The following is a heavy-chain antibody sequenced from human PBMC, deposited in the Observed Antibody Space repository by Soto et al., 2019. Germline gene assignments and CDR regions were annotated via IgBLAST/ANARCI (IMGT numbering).Heavy chain of an antibody. D-gene: IGHD3-3*01. V-gene: IGHV1-18*01. CDR3: ARGVSPYYDFWSGYYTPYMDV. CDR1: GYTFTSYG. CDR2: ISAYNGNT. J-gene: IGHJ6*03. Sequence: ASVKVSCKASGYTFTSYGSSWVRQAPGQGLEWMGWISAYNGNTNYAQKLQGRVTMTTDTSTSTAYMELRSLRSDDTAVYYCARGVSPYYDFWSGYYTPYMDVWGKGTTVTVSS.